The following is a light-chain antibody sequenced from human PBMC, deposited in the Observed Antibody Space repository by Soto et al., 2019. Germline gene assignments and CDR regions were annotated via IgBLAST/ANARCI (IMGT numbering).Light chain of an antibody. CDR2: DAS. J-gene: IGKJ1*01. CDR3: QQRMES. V-gene: IGKV3-11*01. Sequence: EIVLTQSPATLSLSPGERATLSCRASQSVSSYLAWYQQKPGQAPRLLIYDASNRATGIPGRFSGSGSGTDFTLTISSLEPEDFAVYYCQQRMESFGQGKRWIS. CDR1: QSVSSY.